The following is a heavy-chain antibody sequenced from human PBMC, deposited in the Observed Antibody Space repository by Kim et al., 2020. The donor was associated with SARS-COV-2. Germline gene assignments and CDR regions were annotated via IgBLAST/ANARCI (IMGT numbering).Heavy chain of an antibody. D-gene: IGHD4-17*01. Sequence: GGSLRLSCAASGFTFSSYSMNWVRQAPGKGLEWVSCISSSSNHIYYADSMKGRFTISRDNDKNSLYLQMNSLRAEDTAVYYCGTELTTMTRYEDYWGQGTLVTVSS. CDR2: ISSSSNHI. V-gene: IGHV3-21*06. CDR3: GTELTTMTRYEDY. CDR1: GFTFSSYS. J-gene: IGHJ4*02.